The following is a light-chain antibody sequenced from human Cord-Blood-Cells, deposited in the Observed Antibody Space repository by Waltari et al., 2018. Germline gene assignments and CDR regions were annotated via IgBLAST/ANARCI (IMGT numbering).Light chain of an antibody. V-gene: IGKV1-39*01. Sequence: DIQMTQSPSSLSASVGDRVTITCRASQGISSYLNWYQQKPGKAPKLLIYAASSMQSGVPSRFSGSRSGTDDTLTISSLQPEDVATYYCQQSYSTPYTFGQGTKVEIK. CDR2: AAS. J-gene: IGKJ2*01. CDR1: QGISSY. CDR3: QQSYSTPYT.